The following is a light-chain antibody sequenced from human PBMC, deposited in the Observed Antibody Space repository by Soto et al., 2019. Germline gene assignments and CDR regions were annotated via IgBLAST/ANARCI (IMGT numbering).Light chain of an antibody. CDR2: DAS. CDR3: QQNDNLPPLT. Sequence: DIQMTQSPSSLSASEGDRVTITCQASRDISNYLNWYQYKPGKVPKLLIYDASKLETGVPSRFGGSGSGTDFTFTISSLQPEDVATYYCQQNDNLPPLTFGGGTKVEIK. J-gene: IGKJ4*01. CDR1: RDISNY. V-gene: IGKV1-33*01.